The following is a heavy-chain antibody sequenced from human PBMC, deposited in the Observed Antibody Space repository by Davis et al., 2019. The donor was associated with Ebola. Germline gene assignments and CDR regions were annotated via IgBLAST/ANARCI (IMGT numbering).Heavy chain of an antibody. CDR1: GLIVSSNY. CDR3: GRYS. V-gene: IGHV3-53*01. D-gene: IGHD2-21*01. CDR2: IYANGNT. J-gene: IGHJ4*02. Sequence: GGSLRLSCAASGLIVSSNYMAWVRQAPGRGLEWVSSIYANGNTHYADSVNGRFTISRDSAKNMLYLQMNSLRAEDTAVYYCGRYSWGQGTLVTVFS.